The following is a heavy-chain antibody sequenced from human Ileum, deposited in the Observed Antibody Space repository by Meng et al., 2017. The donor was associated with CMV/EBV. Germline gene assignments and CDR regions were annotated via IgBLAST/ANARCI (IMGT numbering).Heavy chain of an antibody. Sequence: YNFNNYWIAWVRQKPGKGLEWMGIINAGDSDTRYSPSFQGQVTVSADKSITAAYLQWSSLKASDTAMYYCARRRGYCTDASCFPFDYWGQGTLVTVSS. CDR3: ARRRGYCTDASCFPFDY. J-gene: IGHJ4*02. CDR2: INAGDSDT. D-gene: IGHD2-8*01. V-gene: IGHV5-51*01. CDR1: YNFNNYW.